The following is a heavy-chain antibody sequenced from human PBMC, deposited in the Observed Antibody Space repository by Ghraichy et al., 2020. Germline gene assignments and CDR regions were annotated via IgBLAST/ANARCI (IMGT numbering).Heavy chain of an antibody. CDR1: GDSISSGGYY. V-gene: IGHV4-31*03. J-gene: IGHJ4*01. CDR2: THYRGST. Sequence: SETLSLTCSVSGDSISSGGYYWSWIRQHPGKGLEWIGFTHYRGSTYYNPSLKSRVTISLDTSKNQFSLKLSSVTAADTAVYYCARAQKDVVIVAAALDVWGQEPWSPCPQ. CDR3: ARAQKDVVIVAAALDV. D-gene: IGHD6-13*01.